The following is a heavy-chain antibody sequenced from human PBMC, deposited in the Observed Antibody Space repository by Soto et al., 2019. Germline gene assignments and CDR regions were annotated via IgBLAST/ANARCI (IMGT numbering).Heavy chain of an antibody. Sequence: EVQLVESGGGLVKPGGSLRLSCAASGFTFSSYSMNWVRQAPGKGLEWVSSISSSSSYIYYADSVKGRFTISRDNAKNSLYLQMNSLRAEDTAVYYCARDLFGRLGDCSGGSCYPITYYYYGMDVWGQGTTVTVSS. J-gene: IGHJ6*02. D-gene: IGHD2-15*01. CDR3: ARDLFGRLGDCSGGSCYPITYYYYGMDV. CDR1: GFTFSSYS. CDR2: ISSSSSYI. V-gene: IGHV3-21*01.